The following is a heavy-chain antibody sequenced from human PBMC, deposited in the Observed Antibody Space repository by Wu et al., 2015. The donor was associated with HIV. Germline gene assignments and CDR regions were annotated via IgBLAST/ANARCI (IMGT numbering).Heavy chain of an antibody. CDR1: GYTFTDYY. Sequence: QVQLVQSGAEVKKPGASVKVSCKASGYTFTDYYIYWVRQAPGQGLEWMGWINPKSGGTNYAQKFQGRVTMTRDTSISTAYMELSRLRSDDTALYYCATLLIPSRAYFDYWGQGTLVTVSS. D-gene: IGHD3-16*01. CDR3: ATLLIPSRAYFDY. J-gene: IGHJ4*02. V-gene: IGHV1-2*02. CDR2: INPKSGGT.